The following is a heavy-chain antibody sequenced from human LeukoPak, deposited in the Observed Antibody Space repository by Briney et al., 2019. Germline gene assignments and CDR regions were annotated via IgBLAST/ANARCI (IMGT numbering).Heavy chain of an antibody. CDR1: GYTFTTYG. CDR3: ARGGARTLPPGY. Sequence: ASVKVSCRASGYTFTTYGISWVRQAPGQGLEWMGWISAYNGNTNYAQKLQGRVTMTTDTSTSTAYMELRSLRTDDTAVYYCARGGARTLPPGYWGQGTLVTVSS. J-gene: IGHJ4*02. D-gene: IGHD1-14*01. V-gene: IGHV1-18*04. CDR2: ISAYNGNT.